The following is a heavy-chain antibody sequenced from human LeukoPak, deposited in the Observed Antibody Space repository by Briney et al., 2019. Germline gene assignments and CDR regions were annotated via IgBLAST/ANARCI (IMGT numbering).Heavy chain of an antibody. CDR2: IYYSGST. J-gene: IGHJ4*02. CDR3: ASLRNSGSYGDYFDY. D-gene: IGHD1-26*01. V-gene: IGHV4-39*01. Sequence: SETLSLTCTVSGGSISSYYWSWIRQPPGKGLEWIGSIYYSGSTYYNPSLKSRVTISVDTSKNQFSLKLSSVTAADTAVYYCASLRNSGSYGDYFDYWGQGTLVTVSS. CDR1: GGSISSYY.